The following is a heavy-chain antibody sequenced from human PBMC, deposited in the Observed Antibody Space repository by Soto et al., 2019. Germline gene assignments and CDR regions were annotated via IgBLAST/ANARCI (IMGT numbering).Heavy chain of an antibody. CDR1: GAPIRSYY. J-gene: IGHJ3*02. V-gene: IGHV4-59*01. Sequence: QVQLQESGPGLVKPSETLSLTGTVSGAPIRSYYWSWIRQPPGKGLEWIGYIYYSGSTQYNSSLKSRVTISVDTYKNQFSLKLSSVTAADTAVYYCARDPYSGYGAFDIWGQGTTVIVSS. CDR2: IYYSGST. CDR3: ARDPYSGYGAFDI. D-gene: IGHD5-12*01.